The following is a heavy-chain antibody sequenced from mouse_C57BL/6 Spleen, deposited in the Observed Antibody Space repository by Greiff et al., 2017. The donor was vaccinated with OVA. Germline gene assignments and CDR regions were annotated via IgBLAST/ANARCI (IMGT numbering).Heavy chain of an antibody. CDR2: IYPSDSET. V-gene: IGHV1-61*01. D-gene: IGHD2-1*01. CDR3: ARGDGNYFAY. CDR1: GYTFTSYW. Sequence: QVQLQQPGAGLVRPGSSVKLSCKASGYTFTSYWMDWVKQRPGQGLEWIGNIYPSDSETHYNQKFKDKATLTVDKSSSTAYMQLSSLTSEDSAVYYCARGDGNYFAYWGQGTLVTVSA. J-gene: IGHJ3*01.